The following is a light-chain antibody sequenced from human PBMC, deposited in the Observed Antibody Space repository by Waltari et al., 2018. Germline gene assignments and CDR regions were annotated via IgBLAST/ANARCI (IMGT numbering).Light chain of an antibody. V-gene: IGKV4-1*01. CDR1: QNLLSSSNNINY. J-gene: IGKJ4*01. CDR2: GAS. CDR3: QQYYSSPLT. Sequence: DIVMTQSPDSLPVSLGERATINCKSSQNLLSSSNNINYLAWFQQKPGQPPKALFYGASTRESGVPDRFSGSGSGTDFTLTISSLQADDVAVYYCQQYYSSPLTCGGGTKVEIK.